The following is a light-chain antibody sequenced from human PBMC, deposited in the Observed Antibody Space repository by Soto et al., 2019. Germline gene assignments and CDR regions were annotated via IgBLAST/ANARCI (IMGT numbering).Light chain of an antibody. J-gene: IGLJ2*01. Sequence: QSVLTQPPSVSGAPGQRLTISCTGSSSNIGAGYDVHWYQQLPGTAPKLLIYANTARPSGVPARFSGSKSGTSASLAINGLQTEDEADYDCCSYAGSDILIFGGGTKLTVL. V-gene: IGLV1-40*01. CDR1: SSNIGAGYD. CDR3: CSYAGSDILI. CDR2: ANT.